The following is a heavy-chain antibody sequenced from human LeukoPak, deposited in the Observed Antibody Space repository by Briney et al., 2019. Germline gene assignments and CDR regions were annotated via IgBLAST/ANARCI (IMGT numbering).Heavy chain of an antibody. Sequence: SETLSLTCTVSGGSISSSSYYWGWIRQPPGTGLEWIGSIYYSGSTYYNPSLKSRVTISVDTSKNQFSLKLSSVTAADTAVYYCARYYYDSSGHTGSDYWGQGTLVTVSS. CDR1: GGSISSSSYY. V-gene: IGHV4-39*07. CDR3: ARYYYDSSGHTGSDY. CDR2: IYYSGST. J-gene: IGHJ4*02. D-gene: IGHD3-22*01.